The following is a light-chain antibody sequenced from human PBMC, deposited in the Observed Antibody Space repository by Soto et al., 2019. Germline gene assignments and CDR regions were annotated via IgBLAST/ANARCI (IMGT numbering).Light chain of an antibody. J-gene: IGKJ4*01. V-gene: IGKV1-39*01. CDR1: QRFSDY. CDR2: TVS. CDR3: QQFYSSPTS. Sequence: DIQMTQSPSSLSASVGDRVAMTCRSSQRFSDYLNWYRQRPGEAPKLLIHTVSTLQSGVPSRFSGSGSGTEFTLTISSLQPEDVAIYFCQQFYSSPTSFGGGTKVDI.